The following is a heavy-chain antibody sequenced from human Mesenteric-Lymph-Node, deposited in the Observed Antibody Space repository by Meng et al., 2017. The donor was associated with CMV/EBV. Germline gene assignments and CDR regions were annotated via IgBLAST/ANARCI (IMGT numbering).Heavy chain of an antibody. CDR1: GGSIRSYY. Sequence: SETLSLTCAVYGGSIRSYYWSWIRQPPGKGLEWIGYIYYSGSTNYNPSLKSRVTISVDTSKNQFSLKLSSVTAADTAVYYCARGRTRKYCSSTSCYRGQYFDYWGQGTLVTVSS. J-gene: IGHJ4*02. D-gene: IGHD2-2*01. CDR3: ARGRTRKYCSSTSCYRGQYFDY. V-gene: IGHV4-59*12. CDR2: IYYSGST.